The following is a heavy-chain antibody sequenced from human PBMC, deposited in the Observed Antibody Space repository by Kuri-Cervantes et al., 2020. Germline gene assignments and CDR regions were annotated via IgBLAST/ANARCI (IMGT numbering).Heavy chain of an antibody. D-gene: IGHD5-18*01. CDR2: IYYSGST. CDR1: GGSISSGGYY. V-gene: IGHV4-31*01. J-gene: IGHJ4*02. CDR3: ARFDAVVDTAGYFDC. Sequence: SETLSLTCTVSGGSISSGGYYWSWIRQHPGKGLEWIGYIYYSGSTYYNPSLKSLVTISVDTSKNQFSLKLSSVTAADTAVYYCARFDAVVDTAGYFDCWGQGTLVTAPQ.